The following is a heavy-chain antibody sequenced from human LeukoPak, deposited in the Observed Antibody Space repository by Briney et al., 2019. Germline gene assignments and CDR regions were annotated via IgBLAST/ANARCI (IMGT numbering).Heavy chain of an antibody. V-gene: IGHV3-7*01. D-gene: IGHD3-22*01. J-gene: IGHJ4*02. Sequence: GALRLSRAASGFTFSSYWMSWVRQAPGKGLEWVANIKQDGSEKYYVDSVKGRFTISRDNAKNSLYLQMNSLRAEDTAVYYCARRQGSYFDTSGYYYGWGQGTLVTVSS. CDR2: IKQDGSEK. CDR1: GFTFSSYW. CDR3: ARRQGSYFDTSGYYYG.